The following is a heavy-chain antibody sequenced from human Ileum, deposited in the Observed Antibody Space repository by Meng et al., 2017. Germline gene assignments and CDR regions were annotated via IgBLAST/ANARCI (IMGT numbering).Heavy chain of an antibody. Sequence: GESLKISCKGSGYSFTNYWVGWVRQRPGKGLEWMGIISPSESDVRYSPSFQGQVTISADKSIGTAYLHWSSLKASDIAMYYCARVKTIRDPFDYWGQGTLVTVSS. CDR3: ARVKTIRDPFDY. V-gene: IGHV5-51*01. CDR1: GYSFTNYW. D-gene: IGHD3-10*01. J-gene: IGHJ4*02. CDR2: ISPSESDV.